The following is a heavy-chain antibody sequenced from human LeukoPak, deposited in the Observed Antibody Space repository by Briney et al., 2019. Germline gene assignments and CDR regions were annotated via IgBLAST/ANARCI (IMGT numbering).Heavy chain of an antibody. V-gene: IGHV4-38-2*02. J-gene: IGHJ5*02. Sequence: SETLSLTCTVSGYSISSGYYWGWIRQPPGKGLEWIGSIHYSARIYYNPSLKSRLTISPDTSKNQFSLKLTSVTAADTVVYYCTREVRSAWASFDPWGQGTLVIVSS. CDR1: GYSISSGYY. D-gene: IGHD3-16*01. CDR3: TREVRSAWASFDP. CDR2: IHYSARI.